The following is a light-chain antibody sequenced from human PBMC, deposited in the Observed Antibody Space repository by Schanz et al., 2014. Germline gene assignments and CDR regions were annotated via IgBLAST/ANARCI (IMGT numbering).Light chain of an antibody. Sequence: EIVLTQSPGTLSLSPGERATLSCRASQSVSNSYLAWYQQKPGQAPMLLIHGASSRATGIPDRFSGSGAGTDFNLTISRLEPEDFAVYYCQQYSSSFRTFGQGTRVEI. CDR3: QQYSSSFRT. CDR1: QSVSNSY. V-gene: IGKV3-20*01. CDR2: GAS. J-gene: IGKJ1*01.